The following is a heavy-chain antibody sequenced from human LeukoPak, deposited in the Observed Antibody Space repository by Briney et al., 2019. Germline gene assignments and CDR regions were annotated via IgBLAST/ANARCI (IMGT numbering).Heavy chain of an antibody. D-gene: IGHD1-26*01. J-gene: IGHJ3*02. CDR1: GFTVSTNY. V-gene: IGHV3-53*01. CDR3: ARARVFGVGATRAFDI. CDR2: IYSDGST. Sequence: PGGSLRLSCAASGFTVSTNYMNWVRQAPGKGLEWVSLIYSDGSTYYADSVKGRFTISRDNSKNTLYLQMNSLRAEDTAVYYCARARVFGVGATRAFDIWGQGTMVTVSS.